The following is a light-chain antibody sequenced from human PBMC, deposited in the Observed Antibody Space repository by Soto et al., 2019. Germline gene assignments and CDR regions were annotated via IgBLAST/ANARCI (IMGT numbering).Light chain of an antibody. CDR2: GAS. CDR1: QSVSNNY. Sequence: EIVLTQSPGTLSLSPGERATLSCRASQSVSNNYLAWYQQKPGQAPRLLIYGASSRATGIPDRFSGSGSGTDFTLSISSLEPADFAVYYCQQHGTSPWTFGQGTKVEIK. J-gene: IGKJ1*01. V-gene: IGKV3-20*01. CDR3: QQHGTSPWT.